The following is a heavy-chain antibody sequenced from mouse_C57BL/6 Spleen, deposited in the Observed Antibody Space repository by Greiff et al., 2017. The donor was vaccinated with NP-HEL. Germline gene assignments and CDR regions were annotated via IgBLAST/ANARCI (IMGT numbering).Heavy chain of an antibody. D-gene: IGHD1-1*01. CDR3: ARESYYGSSPDY. CDR2: IYPGDGDT. J-gene: IGHJ2*01. V-gene: IGHV1-80*01. Sequence: VQLQQSGAELVTPGASVKISCKASGYAFSSYWMNWVKQRPGKGLEWIGQIYPGDGDTNYNGKFKGKATLTADKSSSTAYMQLSCLTSEDSAVYFCARESYYGSSPDYWGQGTTLTVSS. CDR1: GYAFSSYW.